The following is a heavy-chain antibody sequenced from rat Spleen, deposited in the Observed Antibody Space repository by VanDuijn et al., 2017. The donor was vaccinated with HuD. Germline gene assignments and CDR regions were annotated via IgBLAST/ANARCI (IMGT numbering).Heavy chain of an antibody. D-gene: IGHD4-3*01. CDR2: MRSDGDT. Sequence: QVQLKESGPGLVQPSQTLSLTCTVSGFSLTSYHVHWVRQPPGKGLEWMGVMRSDGDTSYNSALKSRLSIDRDTSKSQVYLKMNSLQTEDTAMYFCARNYFGVRDWGQGVMVTVSS. V-gene: IGHV2-32*01. CDR3: ARNYFGVRD. CDR1: GFSLTSYH. J-gene: IGHJ2*01.